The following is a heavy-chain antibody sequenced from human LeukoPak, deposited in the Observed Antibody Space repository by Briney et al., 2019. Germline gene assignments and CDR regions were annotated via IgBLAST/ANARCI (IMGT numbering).Heavy chain of an antibody. CDR1: GFTFSSYS. Sequence: GGSLRLSCAASGFTFSSYSMNLVRQAPGKGLEGVSSITSSSSYIYYADSVKGRFTISRENAKNSLYLQMNSLRAEDTAVYYCARDQGDSSGYTRWGQGTLVTVSS. J-gene: IGHJ4*02. CDR3: ARDQGDSSGYTR. V-gene: IGHV3-21*01. D-gene: IGHD3-22*01. CDR2: ITSSSSYI.